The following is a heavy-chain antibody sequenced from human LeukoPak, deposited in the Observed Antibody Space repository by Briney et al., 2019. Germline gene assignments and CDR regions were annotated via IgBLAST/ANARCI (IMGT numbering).Heavy chain of an antibody. Sequence: PGASVKVSCKASGYTFTGYYTHWVRQAPGQGLEWMGWINPNSGGTNYAQKFQGRVTMTRDTSISTAYMELSRLRSDDTAVYYCARDFTNRNYYYGMDVWGQGTTVTVSS. D-gene: IGHD3-3*01. J-gene: IGHJ6*02. V-gene: IGHV1-2*02. CDR1: GYTFTGYY. CDR3: ARDFTNRNYYYGMDV. CDR2: INPNSGGT.